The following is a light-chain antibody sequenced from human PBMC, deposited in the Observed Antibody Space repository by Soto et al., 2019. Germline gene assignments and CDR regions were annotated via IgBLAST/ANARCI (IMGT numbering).Light chain of an antibody. CDR1: QSITTY. CDR3: QQTYSSPWT. CDR2: AAS. Sequence: DIQMTQSPSSLSASVGDSVIITCRASQSITTYLNWYHQKPGKPPKLLIYAASSLQSGVPSRFSGSGSGTDFTLTISSLQPEDFATYYCQQTYSSPWTFGPGTKVDI. V-gene: IGKV1-39*01. J-gene: IGKJ1*01.